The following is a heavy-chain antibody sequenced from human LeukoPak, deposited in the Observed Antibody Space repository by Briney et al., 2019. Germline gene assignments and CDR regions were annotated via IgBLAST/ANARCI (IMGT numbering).Heavy chain of an antibody. CDR3: ARVVPMTTVVTDY. V-gene: IGHV3-21*01. J-gene: IGHJ4*02. CDR1: GSTFSSYS. CDR2: ISSSSSYI. Sequence: GGSLRLSCAASGSTFSSYSMNWVRQASGKGLELVSSISSSSSYIYYADSVKGRFTISRDNAKNSLYLQMNSLRAEDTAVYYCARVVPMTTVVTDYWGQGTLVTVSS. D-gene: IGHD4-23*01.